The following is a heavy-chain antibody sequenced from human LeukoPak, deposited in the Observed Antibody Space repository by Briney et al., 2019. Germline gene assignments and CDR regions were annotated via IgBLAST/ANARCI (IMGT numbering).Heavy chain of an antibody. CDR1: GFTFSNYW. CDR3: ARDSSGYLIDY. V-gene: IGHV3-7*01. D-gene: IGHD3-22*01. CDR2: IKQDGSER. J-gene: IGHJ4*02. Sequence: GGSLRLSCAASGFTFSNYWMTWVRQAPGKGLEWVANIKQDGSERYYVDSVKGRSTISRDNAKNSLYLQMNSLRAEDTAVYYCARDSSGYLIDYWGQGTLVTVSS.